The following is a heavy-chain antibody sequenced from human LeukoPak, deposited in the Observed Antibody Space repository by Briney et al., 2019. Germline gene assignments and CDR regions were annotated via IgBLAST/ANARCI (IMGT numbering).Heavy chain of an antibody. CDR1: GFTFSSYS. Sequence: GGSLRLSCAASGFTFSSYSMNWVRQAPGKGLEWVSYISSSSSTIYYADSVKGRFTISRDNAKNSLYLQMNSLRAEDTAVYYCARASEPGLFNYWGQGTLVTVSS. J-gene: IGHJ4*02. CDR3: ARASEPGLFNY. CDR2: ISSSSSTI. V-gene: IGHV3-48*04.